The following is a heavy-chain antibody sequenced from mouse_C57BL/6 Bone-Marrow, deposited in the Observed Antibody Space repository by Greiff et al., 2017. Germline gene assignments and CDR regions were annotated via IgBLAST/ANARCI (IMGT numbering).Heavy chain of an antibody. CDR2: ISNLAYSI. Sequence: EVKVVEPGGGLVQPGGSLKLSCAASGFTFSDYGMAWVRQAPRKGPEWVAFISNLAYSIYYADTVTGRFTISRENAKNTLYLEMSSLRSEDTAMYYCARRGDYGSSYEGYWCQGNGLTVTS. J-gene: IGHJ2*03. CDR1: GFTFSDYG. D-gene: IGHD1-1*01. CDR3: ARRGDYGSSYEGY. V-gene: IGHV5-15*04.